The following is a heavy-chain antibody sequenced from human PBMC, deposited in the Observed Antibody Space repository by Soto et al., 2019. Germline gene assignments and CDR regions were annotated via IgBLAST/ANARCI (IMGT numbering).Heavy chain of an antibody. CDR2: IYYSGST. D-gene: IGHD3-3*01. V-gene: IGHV4-59*08. J-gene: IGHJ6*03. CDR3: ARSSLYYDFWSGYSGPTSVGYMDV. Sequence: SETLSLSCTVSGGSISSYYWSWIRQPPGKGLEWIGYIYYSGSTNYNPSLKSRVTISVDTSKNQFSLKLSSVTAADTAVYYCARSSLYYDFWSGYSGPTSVGYMDVWGKGTTVTVSS. CDR1: GGSISSYY.